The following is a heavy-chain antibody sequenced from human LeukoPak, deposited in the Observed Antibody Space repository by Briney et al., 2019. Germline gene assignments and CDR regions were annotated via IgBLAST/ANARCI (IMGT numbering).Heavy chain of an antibody. V-gene: IGHV3-48*04. D-gene: IGHD1-7*01. CDR1: GFTFSSFS. CDR3: ARVNYVSSGWGAPFDY. Sequence: GGSLRLSCAASGFTFSSFSMNWVRQAPGKGLEGVSYIRTSGTNTDYTGSVKGRFTISRDNAKNSLYLQMNSLRAEDTAVYYCARVNYVSSGWGAPFDYWGQGTLVTVSS. CDR2: IRTSGTNT. J-gene: IGHJ4*02.